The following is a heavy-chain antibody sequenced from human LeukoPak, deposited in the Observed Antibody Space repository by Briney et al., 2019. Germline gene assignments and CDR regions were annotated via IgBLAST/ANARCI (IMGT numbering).Heavy chain of an antibody. CDR2: INQDASGA. D-gene: IGHD4-23*01. CDR1: GLTFSDDW. V-gene: IGHV3-7*03. CDR3: ARGLRWPDF. Sequence: GGSLTLSCKTSGLTFSDDWMNWVRHAPGKGPEWVANINQDASGASYVHSVRGRFTISRENVKESVYLEMNSLRDDDTAIYYCARGLRWPDFWGQGTLVTVSS. J-gene: IGHJ4*02.